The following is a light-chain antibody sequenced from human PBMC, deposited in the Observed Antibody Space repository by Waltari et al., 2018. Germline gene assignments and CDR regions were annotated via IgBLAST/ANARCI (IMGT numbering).Light chain of an antibody. J-gene: IGKJ2*01. Sequence: EIVMTQSPATLSVSPGERAILSCRASQSVTTNLARYQQKPGQPPRLLIYGASTRATDIPARFSGSGSGTEFTLTITSLQSEDFAVYYCHQYNDGPPFNFGQGTKLEIK. CDR2: GAS. CDR1: QSVTTN. V-gene: IGKV3-15*01. CDR3: HQYNDGPPFN.